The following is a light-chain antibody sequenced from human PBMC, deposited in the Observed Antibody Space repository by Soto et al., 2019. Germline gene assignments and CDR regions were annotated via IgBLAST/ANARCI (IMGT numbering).Light chain of an antibody. CDR3: SSYAGSNNYV. CDR1: SSDVGRYDY. V-gene: IGLV2-8*01. J-gene: IGLJ1*01. Sequence: QSPLTQPDSGSGSPGESIAISCTGTSSDVGRYDYVSWYQQQPDKAPKLMIYEVTKRPSGVPDRFSASKSGNTAPLTVSGLQAEDEADYYCSSYAGSNNYVFGTGTKVTVL. CDR2: EVT.